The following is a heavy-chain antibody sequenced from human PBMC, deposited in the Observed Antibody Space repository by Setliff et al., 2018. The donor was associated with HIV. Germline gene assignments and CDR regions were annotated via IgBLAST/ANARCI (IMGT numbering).Heavy chain of an antibody. CDR1: GGSISSHY. D-gene: IGHD3-10*01. CDR3: ARTFVVFRVRGVSSVYMDV. J-gene: IGHJ6*03. Sequence: TLSLTCTVSGGSISSHYWSWIRQPPGKGLEWIGYIYYSGSTNYNPSLKSRVTISVDTSKNQFSLKLSSVTAADTAVYYCARTFVVFRVRGVSSVYMDVWGKGTTVTVSS. V-gene: IGHV4-59*11. CDR2: IYYSGST.